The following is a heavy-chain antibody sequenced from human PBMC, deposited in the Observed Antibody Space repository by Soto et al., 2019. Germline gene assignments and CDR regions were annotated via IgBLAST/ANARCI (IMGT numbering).Heavy chain of an antibody. CDR3: AICYGGDFYYYYGMDV. Sequence: EVQLLESGGGLVQPGGSLRLSCAASGFTFSNYAMSWVRQAPGKGLEWVSAISGSGGSTYYADSVKGRFTIASDNSKNTLYQQMNSLRAEDTAVYYCAICYGGDFYYYYGMDVWGQATTVTVSS. CDR1: GFTFSNYA. CDR2: ISGSGGST. D-gene: IGHD3-10*02. J-gene: IGHJ6*02. V-gene: IGHV3-23*01.